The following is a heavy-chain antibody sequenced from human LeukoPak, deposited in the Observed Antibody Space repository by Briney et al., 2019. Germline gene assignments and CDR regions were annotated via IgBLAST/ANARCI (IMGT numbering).Heavy chain of an antibody. CDR1: GYTFTDHY. J-gene: IGHJ4*02. CDR2: IHPGRGDT. V-gene: IGHV1-2*02. Sequence: ASVKVSCQALGYTFTDHYFHWLRQAPGQGIEWMGWIHPGRGDTNIAQKFQGRVSLTRDTSISTAYMEMNNLRSDDTAVYYCARLGFGELLYYCDYWGQGTLVTVSS. D-gene: IGHD3-10*01. CDR3: ARLGFGELLYYCDY.